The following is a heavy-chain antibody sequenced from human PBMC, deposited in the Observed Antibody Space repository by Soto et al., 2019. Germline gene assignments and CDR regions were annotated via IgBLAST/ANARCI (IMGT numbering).Heavy chain of an antibody. Sequence: KTSETLSLTCAVYGGSFSGYYWSWIRQPPGKGLEWIGEINHSGSTNYNPSLKSRVTISVDTSKNQFSLKLSSVTAADTAVYYCARGRGGYTNYYYYYDMDVWGQGTTVTVSS. D-gene: IGHD1-26*01. J-gene: IGHJ6*02. CDR1: GGSFSGYY. V-gene: IGHV4-34*01. CDR2: INHSGST. CDR3: ARGRGGYTNYYYYYDMDV.